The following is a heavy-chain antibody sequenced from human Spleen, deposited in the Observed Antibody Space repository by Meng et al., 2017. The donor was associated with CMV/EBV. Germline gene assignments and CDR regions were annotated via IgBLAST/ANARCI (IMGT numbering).Heavy chain of an antibody. CDR2: TYYRSKWYN. CDR3: ARHNGGTYRFDC. J-gene: IGHJ4*02. V-gene: IGHV6-1*01. Sequence: QVQLQQSGPGLVKPSQTLSLTCVISGDSVSSNSVACAWIRQSPSGGLGWLGRTYYRSKWYNDYAMFVKSRITISQDTSKNQFSLQLNSVTPEDTAVYYCARHNGGTYRFDCWGQGTLVTVSS. CDR1: GDSVSSNSVA. D-gene: IGHD1-26*01.